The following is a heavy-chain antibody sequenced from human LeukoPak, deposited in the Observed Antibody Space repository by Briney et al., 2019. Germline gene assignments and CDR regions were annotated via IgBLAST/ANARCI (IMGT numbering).Heavy chain of an antibody. D-gene: IGHD6-19*01. CDR1: GFTFSSYG. CDR2: IWYDGSNK. J-gene: IGHJ5*02. V-gene: IGHV3-33*06. CDR3: AKDRLSRNIAVATLNWFDP. Sequence: GGSLRLSCAASGFTFSSYGMHWVRQAPGKGLEWVAVIWYDGSNKYYADSVKGRFTISRDNSKNTLYLQMNSLRAEDTAVYYCAKDRLSRNIAVATLNWFDPWGQGTLVTVSS.